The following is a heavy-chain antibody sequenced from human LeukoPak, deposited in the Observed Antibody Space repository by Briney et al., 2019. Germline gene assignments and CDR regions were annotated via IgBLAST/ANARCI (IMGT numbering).Heavy chain of an antibody. V-gene: IGHV3-23*01. CDR2: IVGDAGVT. J-gene: IGHJ4*02. D-gene: IGHD5-18*01. CDR3: AKDRAAMVTSPIDY. CDR1: GFTFSSYA. Sequence: GGSLRLSCATSGFTFSSYAMSWVRQAPGKGLEWVSTIVGDAGVTYYADPAKGRFTISRDNSKNALFLQMNSLRAEDTAVYYCAKDRAAMVTSPIDYWGQGTLVTVSS.